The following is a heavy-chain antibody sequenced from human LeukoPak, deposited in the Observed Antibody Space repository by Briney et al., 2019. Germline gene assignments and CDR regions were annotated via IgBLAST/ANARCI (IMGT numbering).Heavy chain of an antibody. CDR2: VSTSGDT. Sequence: SETLSLTCIVSGGSISSDYWSWIRRPAGKGLEWIGRVSTSGDTNYNPSLKSRVTMSVDTSRNQFSLKLNSVTAADTAVYYCARDSGYSSSCIDYWGQGTLVTVSS. V-gene: IGHV4-4*07. J-gene: IGHJ4*02. CDR1: GGSISSDY. D-gene: IGHD6-13*01. CDR3: ARDSGYSSSCIDY.